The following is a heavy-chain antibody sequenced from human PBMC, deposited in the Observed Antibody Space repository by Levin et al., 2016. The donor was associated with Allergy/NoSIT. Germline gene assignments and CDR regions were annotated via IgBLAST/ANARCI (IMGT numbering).Heavy chain of an antibody. D-gene: IGHD6-19*01. Sequence: WIRQPPGKGLEWVGLIKSNTDGGTTDYAAPVKGRFTISRDDSKNTVYLKMNSLKTEDTAVYFCTTVSSGWYFKYWGQGTLVTVSS. CDR2: IKSNTDGGTT. J-gene: IGHJ4*02. V-gene: IGHV3-15*01. CDR3: TTVSSGWYFKY.